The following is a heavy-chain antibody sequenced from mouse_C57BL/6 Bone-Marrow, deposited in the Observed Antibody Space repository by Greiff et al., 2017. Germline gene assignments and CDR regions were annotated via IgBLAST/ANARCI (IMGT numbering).Heavy chain of an antibody. CDR1: GYTFTDYY. Sequence: VQLQQSGPELVKPGASVKISCKASGYTFTDYYMNWVKQCHGKSLEWNGDINPNNGGTSYNQKFKCKATLTVDKSSSTAYIELRSLTSEDSAVYYCARRLTTVVDWYFDVWGTGTTVTVSS. J-gene: IGHJ1*03. D-gene: IGHD1-1*01. CDR3: ARRLTTVVDWYFDV. V-gene: IGHV1-26*01. CDR2: INPNNGGT.